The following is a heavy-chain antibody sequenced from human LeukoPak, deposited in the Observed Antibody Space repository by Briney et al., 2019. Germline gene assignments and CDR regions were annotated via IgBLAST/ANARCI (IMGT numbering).Heavy chain of an antibody. CDR3: ARQQSQWPGRYFDY. CDR2: IYYSGST. CDR1: GGSISSYY. V-gene: IGHV4-59*08. D-gene: IGHD6-19*01. J-gene: IGHJ4*02. Sequence: SETLCLTCTVSGGSISSYYWSWIRQPPGKGLEWIGYIYYSGSTNYNPSLKGRVTISVDTSKNQFSLKLSSVTAADTAVYYCARQQSQWPGRYFDYWGQGTLVTVSS.